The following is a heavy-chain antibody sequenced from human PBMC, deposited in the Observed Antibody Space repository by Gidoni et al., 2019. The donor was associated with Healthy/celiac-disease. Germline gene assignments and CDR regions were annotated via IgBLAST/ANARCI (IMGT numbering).Heavy chain of an antibody. D-gene: IGHD3-22*01. V-gene: IGHV3-33*01. Sequence: QVQLVESGGGVVQPGRSLRLACAASGFTFSSSGMHWVRQAPGKGLEWVAVIWYDGSNKYYADSVKGRFTISRDNSKNTLYLQMNSLRAEDTAVYYCASETYYYDSSGYYSMGQVDYWGQGTLVTVSS. CDR1: GFTFSSSG. J-gene: IGHJ4*02. CDR3: ASETYYYDSSGYYSMGQVDY. CDR2: IWYDGSNK.